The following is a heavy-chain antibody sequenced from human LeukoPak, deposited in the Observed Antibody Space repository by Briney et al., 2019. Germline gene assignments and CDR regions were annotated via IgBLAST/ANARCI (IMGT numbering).Heavy chain of an antibody. CDR2: INGDGGNT. Sequence: GGSLRLSCAASGFIFSSYAMSWVRQAPGKGLEWVSGINGDGGNTYYADSVKGRFTISRDSSKKMLYLQVNSLSAEDTAIYYCAKEGIYYDGSVYYSGYFDYWGQGTLVTVSS. J-gene: IGHJ4*02. V-gene: IGHV3-23*01. D-gene: IGHD3-22*01. CDR1: GFIFSSYA. CDR3: AKEGIYYDGSVYYSGYFDY.